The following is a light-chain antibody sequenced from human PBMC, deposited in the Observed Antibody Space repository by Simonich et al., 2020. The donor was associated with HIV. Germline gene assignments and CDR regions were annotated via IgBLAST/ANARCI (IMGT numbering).Light chain of an antibody. J-gene: IGKJ4*01. CDR3: QQYNNWPPLT. V-gene: IGKV3-15*01. Sequence: EIVMTQSPATLSVSPGERATLSCRASQSVTTNLAWYQQKPGQAPRLLIYAASTRATGIPARFSGSGSGTEFTLTISSTQSEDFAVYYCQQYNNWPPLTFGGGTKVEIK. CDR2: AAS. CDR1: QSVTTN.